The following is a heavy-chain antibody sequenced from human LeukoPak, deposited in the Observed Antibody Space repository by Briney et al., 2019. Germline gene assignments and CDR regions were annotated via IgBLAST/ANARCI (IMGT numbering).Heavy chain of an antibody. V-gene: IGHV5-51*01. D-gene: IGHD5-12*01. CDR3: SRVEGGSHTPFDN. Sequence: GESLKISCKGSGYSFTSYWIGWVRQMPGKGLEWMGIIYPGDSDTRYSPSFQGQVTISADKSISTAYLQWSSLKASDTAMYYWSRVEGGSHTPFDNWGQGTLVTVSS. CDR1: GYSFTSYW. J-gene: IGHJ4*02. CDR2: IYPGDSDT.